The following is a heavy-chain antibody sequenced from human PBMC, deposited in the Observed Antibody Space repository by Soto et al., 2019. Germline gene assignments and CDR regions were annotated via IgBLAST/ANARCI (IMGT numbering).Heavy chain of an antibody. CDR1: GFTFSSYG. Sequence: VGSLRLSCAASGFTFSSYGMHWVRQAPGKGLEWVAVIWYDGSNKYYADSVKGRFTISRDNSKNTLYLQMNSLRAEDTAVYYCASGRIAAAGPSFDYWGQGTLVTVSS. V-gene: IGHV3-33*01. CDR2: IWYDGSNK. D-gene: IGHD6-13*01. CDR3: ASGRIAAAGPSFDY. J-gene: IGHJ4*02.